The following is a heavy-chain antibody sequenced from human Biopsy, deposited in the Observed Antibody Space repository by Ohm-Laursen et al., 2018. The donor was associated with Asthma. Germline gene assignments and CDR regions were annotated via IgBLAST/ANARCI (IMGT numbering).Heavy chain of an antibody. CDR3: ARTFHFWSPYHAEHYQL. V-gene: IGHV3-7*01. J-gene: IGHJ1*01. CDR2: IKHDGSEK. D-gene: IGHD3-3*01. CDR1: GFTFSSYS. Sequence: SLRLSCAASGFTFSSYSMNWVRQVPGRGLEWVANIKHDGSEKNHVDSLKGRFTTSRDNAKNLLFLQMNSLRAEDTAVYYCARTFHFWSPYHAEHYQLWGQGTLVTVSS.